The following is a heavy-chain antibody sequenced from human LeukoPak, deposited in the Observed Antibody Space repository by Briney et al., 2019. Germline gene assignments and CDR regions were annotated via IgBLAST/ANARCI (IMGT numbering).Heavy chain of an antibody. Sequence: GGSLRLSCAASGFTFSSYWMHWVRQAPGKGLVWVSRINSDGSSTSYADSVKGRVTISRDNAKNTLYLQMNSLRAEDTAVYYCARVYSGYDNLDYWGQGTLVTVSS. CDR3: ARVYSGYDNLDY. V-gene: IGHV3-74*01. CDR2: INSDGSST. J-gene: IGHJ4*02. CDR1: GFTFSSYW. D-gene: IGHD5-12*01.